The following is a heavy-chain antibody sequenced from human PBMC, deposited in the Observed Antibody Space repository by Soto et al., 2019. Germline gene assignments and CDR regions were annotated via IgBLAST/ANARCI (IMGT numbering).Heavy chain of an antibody. V-gene: IGHV1-69*02. D-gene: IGHD2-2*01. CDR1: GGTFSSYT. Sequence: QVQLVQSGAEVKKPGSSVKVSCKASGGTFSSYTISWVRQAPGQGLEWMGRIIPILGIANYAQKFQGRVTITADKSXXTXYXXLSSLRSEDTAVYYCARVGGYCSSTSCYDGGYFDYWGQGTLVTVSS. CDR3: ARVGGYCSSTSCYDGGYFDY. CDR2: IIPILGIA. J-gene: IGHJ4*02.